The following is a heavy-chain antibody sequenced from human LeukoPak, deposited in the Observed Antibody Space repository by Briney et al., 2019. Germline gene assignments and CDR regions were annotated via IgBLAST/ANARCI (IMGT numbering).Heavy chain of an antibody. V-gene: IGHV4-39*07. Sequence: GSLRLSCTASGFNFSSYAMTWVRQPPGKGLEWIGSIYYSGSTYYNPSLKSRVTISVDTSKNQFSLRLSSVTAADTAVYYCARAGRGVIRSFDYWGQGTLITVSS. CDR2: IYYSGST. D-gene: IGHD3-10*01. CDR1: GFNFSSYA. CDR3: ARAGRGVIRSFDY. J-gene: IGHJ4*02.